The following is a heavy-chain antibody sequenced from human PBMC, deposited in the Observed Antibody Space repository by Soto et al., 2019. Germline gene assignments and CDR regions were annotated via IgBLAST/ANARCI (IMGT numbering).Heavy chain of an antibody. CDR2: SSYNGGT. CDR1: TDSSSFTNSY. Sequence: SETLSLTCTVSTDSSSFTNSYWGWIRQPPGKGLQWIGSSSYNGGTFYNPSLKGRVVISFDTSKKQSSLQVTSVTAADTAVYFYARHRIEVVWRGFDFWGQGSPVTAPQ. CDR3: ARHRIEVVWRGFDF. D-gene: IGHD3-10*01. V-gene: IGHV4-39*01. J-gene: IGHJ4*02.